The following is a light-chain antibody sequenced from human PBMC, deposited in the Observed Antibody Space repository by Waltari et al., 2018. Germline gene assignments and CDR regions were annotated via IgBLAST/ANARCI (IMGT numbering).Light chain of an antibody. Sequence: QAAPTQPPSVSGSPGQSVTISCTGTSSDIGYYNAVSWYQQHPGKAPKLMIYEVTKRPSGVAYRFSGSKSCYTAPLTISGLQAEDESDYYCNSYAGSNTWIFGGGTRLTVL. CDR3: NSYAGSNTWI. CDR1: SSDIGYYNA. CDR2: EVT. V-gene: IGLV2-11*01. J-gene: IGLJ2*01.